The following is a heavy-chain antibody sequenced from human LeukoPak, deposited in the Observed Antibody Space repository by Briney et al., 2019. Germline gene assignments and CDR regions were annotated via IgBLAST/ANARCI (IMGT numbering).Heavy chain of an antibody. Sequence: SETLSLTCTVSGGSISSYYWSWIRQPPGKGLEWIGYIYYSGSTNYNPSLKSRVTISVDTSKDQFSLKLSSVTAADTAVYYCARDTVTGTTPGTFDYWGQGTLVTVSS. D-gene: IGHD1-20*01. V-gene: IGHV4-59*01. CDR1: GGSISSYY. CDR3: ARDTVTGTTPGTFDY. J-gene: IGHJ4*02. CDR2: IYYSGST.